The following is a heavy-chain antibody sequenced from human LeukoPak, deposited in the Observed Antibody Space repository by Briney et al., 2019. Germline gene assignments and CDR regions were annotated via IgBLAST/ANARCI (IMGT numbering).Heavy chain of an antibody. J-gene: IGHJ6*02. Sequence: PGGSLRLSCAASGFTFSSYGMHWVRQAPGKGLEWVAVIWYDGSNKYYADSVKGRFTISRDNSKNTLYLQMNSLRAEDTAVYYCARDSRSDYVWGSYNGMDVWGQGTTVTVS. V-gene: IGHV3-33*01. D-gene: IGHD3-16*01. CDR3: ARDSRSDYVWGSYNGMDV. CDR2: IWYDGSNK. CDR1: GFTFSSYG.